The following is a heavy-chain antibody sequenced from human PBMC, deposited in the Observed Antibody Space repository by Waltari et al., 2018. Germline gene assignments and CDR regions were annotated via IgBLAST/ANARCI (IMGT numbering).Heavy chain of an antibody. V-gene: IGHV4-39*01. J-gene: IGHJ4*02. D-gene: IGHD3-3*01. CDR2: IYYSGST. Sequence: QLQLQESGPGLVKPSETLSLTCTVSGCSISSSSYYWGWIRQPPGKGLEWIGSIYYSGSTYYNPSLKSRVTISVDTSKNQFSLKLSSVTAADTAVYYCARYYDFWSGFVDYWGQGTLVTVSS. CDR1: GCSISSSSYY. CDR3: ARYYDFWSGFVDY.